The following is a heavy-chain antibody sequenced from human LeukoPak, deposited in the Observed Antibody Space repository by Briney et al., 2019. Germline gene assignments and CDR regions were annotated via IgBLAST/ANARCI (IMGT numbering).Heavy chain of an antibody. V-gene: IGHV3-66*01. Sequence: PGGSLRLSCAASGFTVSSNYMSWVRQAPGKGLEWVSVIYSGGSTYYADSVKGRFTIPRDNSKNTLYLQMNSLRAEDTAVYYCAKDSKTVANAFDIWGQGTMVTVSS. CDR2: IYSGGST. J-gene: IGHJ3*02. CDR1: GFTVSSNY. D-gene: IGHD4-23*01. CDR3: AKDSKTVANAFDI.